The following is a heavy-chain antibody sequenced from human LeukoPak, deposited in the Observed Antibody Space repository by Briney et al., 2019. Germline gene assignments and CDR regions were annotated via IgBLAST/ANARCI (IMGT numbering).Heavy chain of an antibody. CDR1: GGSISSSRYY. V-gene: IGHV4-39*01. J-gene: IGHJ5*02. CDR3: ARRVVVSRNWFDP. Sequence: PSETLSLTCTVSGGSISSSRYYWGWIRQPPGKGLEWIGSIYYSGSTYYNPSLKSRVTISVDTSKNQFSLKLSSVTAADTAVYYCARRVVVSRNWFDPWGQGTLVTVSP. CDR2: IYYSGST. D-gene: IGHD2-15*01.